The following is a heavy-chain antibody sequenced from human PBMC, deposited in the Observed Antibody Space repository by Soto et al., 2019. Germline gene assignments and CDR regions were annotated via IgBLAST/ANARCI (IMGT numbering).Heavy chain of an antibody. Sequence: QLQLQESGPGLVKPSETLSLTCTVSGGSLSSSSSYWGWIRQPPGKGLGWIGSMSYSGSTYHNPSLKSRSTLSVETSQTRFSLRLTSVTAADTAVYYCARHRVPGVYVPIPGCFDSWGQGILVTASS. J-gene: IGHJ4*02. V-gene: IGHV4-39*01. D-gene: IGHD5-12*01. CDR1: GGSLSSSSSY. CDR3: ARHRVPGVYVPIPGCFDS. CDR2: MSYSGST.